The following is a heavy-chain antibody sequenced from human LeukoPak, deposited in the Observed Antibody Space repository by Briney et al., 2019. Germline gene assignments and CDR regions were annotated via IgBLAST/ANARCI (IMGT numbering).Heavy chain of an antibody. J-gene: IGHJ4*02. V-gene: IGHV3-48*03. CDR2: ISNSGATT. D-gene: IGHD3-3*01. CDR1: GFTFRSHE. CDR3: SRDGAVSGIENDY. Sequence: GGSLRLSCTASGFTFRSHEMKWVRQAPGKGLEWVSYISNSGATTLYADSVKGRFTISRDNTKNSVFLQMNSLRGEDTAIYYCSRDGAVSGIENDYWGQGTLVTVPS.